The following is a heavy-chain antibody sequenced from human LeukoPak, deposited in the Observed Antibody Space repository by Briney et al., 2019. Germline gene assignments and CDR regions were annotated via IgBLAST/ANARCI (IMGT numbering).Heavy chain of an antibody. CDR1: GYNFTCYW. J-gene: IGHJ3*02. CDR3: ARGEYSSSWYPDAFDI. Sequence: GESLKISCKGSGYNFTCYWIGWVRQTPGKGLGWMGIIYPGDSDTRYSPSFQGQVTISADKSISTAYLQWSSLKASDTAMYYCARGEYSSSWYPDAFDIWGQGTMVTVSS. CDR2: IYPGDSDT. V-gene: IGHV5-51*01. D-gene: IGHD6-13*01.